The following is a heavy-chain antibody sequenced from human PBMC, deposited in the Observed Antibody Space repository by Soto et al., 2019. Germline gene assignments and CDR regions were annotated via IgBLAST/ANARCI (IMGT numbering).Heavy chain of an antibody. V-gene: IGHV4-39*01. CDR2: IFYTGST. D-gene: IGHD2-8*01. CDR1: GGSISSSSYH. CDR3: ARHEGVYNNGIPPWLEY. J-gene: IGHJ4*02. Sequence: QVQLQESGPGLVKPSETLSLSCTVSGGSISSSSYHWGWIRQTPGMGLEWVGSIFYTGSTYYNPSLRSRITISVDPSKNQFSLRLSSVTAADTAVYYCARHEGVYNNGIPPWLEYWGQGTLVSVSS.